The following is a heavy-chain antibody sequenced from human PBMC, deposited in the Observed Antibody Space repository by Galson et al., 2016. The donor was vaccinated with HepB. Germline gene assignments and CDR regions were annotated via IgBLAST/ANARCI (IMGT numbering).Heavy chain of an antibody. CDR2: IRSRTRTQ. Sequence: SLRLSCAASGFAVSSHSMIWVRQAPGKGREWVSYIRSRTRTQYYADSVKGGFTISSDNAQNSLYLHMNSVRAEDTAVYYCARDCDYICYTEASGFDFWGQGTLVTVSS. CDR1: GFAVSSHS. J-gene: IGHJ4*02. V-gene: IGHV3-48*01. CDR3: ARDCDYICYTEASGFDF. D-gene: IGHD2-8*01.